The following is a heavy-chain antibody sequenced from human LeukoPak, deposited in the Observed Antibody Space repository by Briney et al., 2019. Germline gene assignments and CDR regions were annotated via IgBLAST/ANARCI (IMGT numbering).Heavy chain of an antibody. CDR2: IIPIFGTA. Sequence: ASVKVSCKASGGTFSSYAISWVRQAPGQGLEWMGGIIPIFGTANYAQKFQGRVTITADESTSTAYMELSSLRPEDTAVHYCAKLVTTSHYFDYWGQGNLVTVSS. D-gene: IGHD4-11*01. CDR3: AKLVTTSHYFDY. CDR1: GGTFSSYA. V-gene: IGHV1-69*01. J-gene: IGHJ4*02.